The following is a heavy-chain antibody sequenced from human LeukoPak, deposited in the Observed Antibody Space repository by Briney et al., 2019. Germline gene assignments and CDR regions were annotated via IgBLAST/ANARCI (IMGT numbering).Heavy chain of an antibody. Sequence: PSETLSLTCAVYGESFSRGDYYWSWIRQPPGKGLEWTGYIYYTGSTDYNPSLKSRVAISVDTSKNQFSLKLSSVTAADTAVYYCARGSKAAPGTFDYWGQGTLVTVSS. CDR1: GESFSRGDYY. D-gene: IGHD6-13*01. J-gene: IGHJ4*02. CDR3: ARGSKAAPGTFDY. V-gene: IGHV4-61*08. CDR2: IYYTGST.